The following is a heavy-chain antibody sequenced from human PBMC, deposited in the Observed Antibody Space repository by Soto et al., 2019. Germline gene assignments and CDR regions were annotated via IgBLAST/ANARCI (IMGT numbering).Heavy chain of an antibody. CDR1: GFTFSNCA. CDR3: AKDLKNSGYFFDY. D-gene: IGHD3-22*01. Sequence: GGSLRLSCAASGFTFSNCAMSWVRQAPGMGLEWVAAISNSGVTTYYADSVRDRFTISRDNSKNMVYLEMNSLRGEDTAVYYCAKDLKNSGYFFDYWGQGTVVTVSS. CDR2: ISNSGVTT. V-gene: IGHV3-23*01. J-gene: IGHJ4*02.